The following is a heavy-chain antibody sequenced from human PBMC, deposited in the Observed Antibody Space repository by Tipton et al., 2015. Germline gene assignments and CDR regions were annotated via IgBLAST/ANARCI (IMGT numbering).Heavy chain of an antibody. Sequence: TLSLTCTVSGASIRRYYWSWIRQPPGKGLEWIGYTSYSGGTNYNPSLKSRVTISVDTSENQFSLKLSSVTAADTAVYYCARLRQTYGSDSDNWFDPWGQGTLVTVSS. V-gene: IGHV4-59*01. CDR1: GASIRRYY. CDR2: TSYSGGT. D-gene: IGHD3-10*01. J-gene: IGHJ5*02. CDR3: ARLRQTYGSDSDNWFDP.